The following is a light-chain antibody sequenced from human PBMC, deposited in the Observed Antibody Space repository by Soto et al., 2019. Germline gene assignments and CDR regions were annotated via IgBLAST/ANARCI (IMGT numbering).Light chain of an antibody. CDR1: SSDVGGYDY. CDR3: ISYASINTYV. Sequence: QSALTQPASVSGSPGHSITISCTGTSSDVGGYDYVSWYQQHPGKAPKLMIYDVTNRPSGVSNRFSGSKSGNTASLTISGLQAEDEADYYCISYASINTYVFGTGTRSPS. J-gene: IGLJ1*01. V-gene: IGLV2-14*01. CDR2: DVT.